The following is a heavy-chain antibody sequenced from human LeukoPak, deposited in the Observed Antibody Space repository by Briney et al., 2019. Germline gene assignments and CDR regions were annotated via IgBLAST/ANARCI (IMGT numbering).Heavy chain of an antibody. D-gene: IGHD3-16*02. J-gene: IGHJ4*02. CDR3: ARSSRSIRLGELSSTYFDY. Sequence: SVKVSCKASGGTFSSYAISWVRQAPGQGLEWMGGIIPIFGTANYAQKFQGRVTITADKSTSTAYMELSSLRSEDTAVYYCARSSRSIRLGELSSTYFDYWGQGTLVTVSS. V-gene: IGHV1-69*06. CDR2: IIPIFGTA. CDR1: GGTFSSYA.